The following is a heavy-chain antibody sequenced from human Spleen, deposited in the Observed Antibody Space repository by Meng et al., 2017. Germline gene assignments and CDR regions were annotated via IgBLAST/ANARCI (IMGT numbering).Heavy chain of an antibody. V-gene: IGHV4-34*01. CDR2: INHSGSP. Sequence: QVQLQQWGAGLLKPSETLSLTCAVYGGSFSGNYWSWIRQPPGKGLVWIGEINHSGSPNYNSSIQSRVTISVDTSKNQFSLKLSSVTAADTAVYYCARVSTHYRNRSSHFDYWGQGTLVTVSS. CDR3: ARVSTHYRNRSSHFDY. D-gene: IGHD4-11*01. J-gene: IGHJ4*02. CDR1: GGSFSGNY.